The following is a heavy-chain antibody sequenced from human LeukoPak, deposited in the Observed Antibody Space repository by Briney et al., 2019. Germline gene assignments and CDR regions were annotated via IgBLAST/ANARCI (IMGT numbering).Heavy chain of an antibody. CDR2: ISGYGDST. J-gene: IGHJ4*02. Sequence: PGGSLRLSCAASGFTFSNYAMSWIRQAPGEGLEWLSAISGYGDSTYYADSVKGRSTISRDSSKNTVYLQMNSLRAEDTAVYYCAKDFGYWGQGTLVTVSS. V-gene: IGHV3-23*01. CDR3: AKDFGY. D-gene: IGHD3-16*01. CDR1: GFTFSNYA.